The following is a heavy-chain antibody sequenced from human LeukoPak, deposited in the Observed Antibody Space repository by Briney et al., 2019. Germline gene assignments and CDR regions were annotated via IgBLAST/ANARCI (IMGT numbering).Heavy chain of an antibody. CDR3: ASGKEGLLLDFDY. D-gene: IGHD2-15*01. V-gene: IGHV4-39*07. J-gene: IGHJ4*02. CDR2: IYYSGST. Sequence: PSETLSLTCTVSGGSISSSSYYWGWIRQPPGKGLEWIGSIYYSGSTYYNPSLKSRVTISVDTSKNQFSLKLSSVTAADTAVYYCASGKEGLLLDFDYWGQGTLVTVSS. CDR1: GGSISSSSYY.